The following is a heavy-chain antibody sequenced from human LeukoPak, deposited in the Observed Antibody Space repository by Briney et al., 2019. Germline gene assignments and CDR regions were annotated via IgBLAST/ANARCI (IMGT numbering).Heavy chain of an antibody. CDR3: ARDHAQYGDYVGSFGY. CDR1: GGSISSSSYY. Sequence: PSETLSLTCTVSGGSISSSSYYWGWIRQPPGKGLEWIGSIYYSGSTYYNPSLKSRVTISVDTSKNQFSLKLSSVTAADTAVYYCARDHAQYGDYVGSFGYWGQGTLVTVSS. J-gene: IGHJ4*02. CDR2: IYYSGST. D-gene: IGHD4-17*01. V-gene: IGHV4-39*07.